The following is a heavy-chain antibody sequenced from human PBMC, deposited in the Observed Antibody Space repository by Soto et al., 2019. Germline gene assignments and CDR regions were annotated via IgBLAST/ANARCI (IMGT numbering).Heavy chain of an antibody. J-gene: IGHJ4*02. V-gene: IGHV3-33*01. D-gene: IGHD1-26*01. Sequence: VQLVESGGGVVQPGRSLRLSCAASGFTFRTYGMYWVRQAPGKGLEWVAVIWYDASNKYYADSVKGRFTISRDNSENTLYLQMNSLRAEDTAVYYCARGRVDGGELDLWGQGNPGHRLL. CDR1: GFTFRTYG. CDR3: ARGRVDGGELDL. CDR2: IWYDASNK.